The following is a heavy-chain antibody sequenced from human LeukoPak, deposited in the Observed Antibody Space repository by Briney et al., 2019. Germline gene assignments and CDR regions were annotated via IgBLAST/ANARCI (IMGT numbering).Heavy chain of an antibody. V-gene: IGHV4-59*08. Sequence: PSETLSLTCTVSGSSISSYYWSWIRQPPGKGLEWIGCFYYSGNTHSNPSLKSRVTISVDTSKNQFSLKLMSVTAADTAVYYCATVRPENSGSYYWDYWGQGTLVTVSS. J-gene: IGHJ4*02. CDR3: ATVRPENSGSYYWDY. CDR2: FYYSGNT. CDR1: GSSISSYY. D-gene: IGHD1-26*01.